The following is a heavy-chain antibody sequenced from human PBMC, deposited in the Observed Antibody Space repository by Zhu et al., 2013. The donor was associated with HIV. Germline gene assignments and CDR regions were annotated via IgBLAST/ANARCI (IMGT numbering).Heavy chain of an antibody. CDR1: GGTFSSYA. CDR2: IIPIFGTA. V-gene: IGHV1-69*01. J-gene: IGHJ6*02. CDR3: ARGAYDSSGYPXTLERSYGMDV. Sequence: QVQLVQSGAEVKKPGSSVKVSCKASGGTFSSYAISWVRQAPGQGLEWMGGIIPIFGTANYAQKFQGRVTITADESTSTAYMELSSLRSEDTAVYYCARGAYDSSGYPXTLERSYGMDVWGQGDHGSPSP. D-gene: IGHD3-22*01.